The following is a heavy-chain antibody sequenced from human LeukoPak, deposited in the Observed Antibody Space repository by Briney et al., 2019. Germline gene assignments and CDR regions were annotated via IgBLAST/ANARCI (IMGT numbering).Heavy chain of an antibody. V-gene: IGHV4-59*01. D-gene: IGHD1-26*01. CDR1: GGSIRSYY. CDR2: IYYSGSP. Sequence: SETLSLTCSVSGGSIRSYYWSWIRQPPGKGLEWIGYIYYSGSPNYNPSLTSRVTISVDASKNQCPLQMGSVTAADTAVYYCARERWEPYAFDIWGQGTMVTVSS. J-gene: IGHJ3*02. CDR3: ARERWEPYAFDI.